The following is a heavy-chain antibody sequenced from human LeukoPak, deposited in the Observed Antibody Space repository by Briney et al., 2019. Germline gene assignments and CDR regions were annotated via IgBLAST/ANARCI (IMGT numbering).Heavy chain of an antibody. V-gene: IGHV3-23*01. D-gene: IGHD3-3*01. J-gene: IGHJ6*02. CDR2: ISGSGGST. Sequence: GASLRLSCAASGFTLSSYAMSWVRQAPGKGLEWVSAISGSGGSTYYADSVKGRFTISRDNSKNTLYLQMNSLRAEDTAVYYCAKGYDFWSAHAMDVWGQGTTVSVSS. CDR3: AKGYDFWSAHAMDV. CDR1: GFTLSSYA.